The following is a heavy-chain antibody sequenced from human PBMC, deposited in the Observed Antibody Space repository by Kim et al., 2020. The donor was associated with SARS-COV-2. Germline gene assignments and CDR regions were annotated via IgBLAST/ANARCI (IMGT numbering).Heavy chain of an antibody. CDR3: ARPGDILTGYYPTGWYYGMDV. D-gene: IGHD3-9*01. Sequence: GESLKISCKGSGYSFTSYWISWVRQMPGKGLEWMGRIDPSDSYTNYSPSFQGHVTISADKSISTAYLQWSSLKASDTAMYYCARPGDILTGYYPTGWYYGMDVWGQGTTVTVSS. J-gene: IGHJ6*02. CDR2: IDPSDSYT. V-gene: IGHV5-10-1*01. CDR1: GYSFTSYW.